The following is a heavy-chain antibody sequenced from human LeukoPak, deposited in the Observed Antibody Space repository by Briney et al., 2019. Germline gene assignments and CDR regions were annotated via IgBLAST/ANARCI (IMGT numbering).Heavy chain of an antibody. D-gene: IGHD3-10*01. J-gene: IGHJ4*02. V-gene: IGHV4-34*01. CDR2: INHSGST. CDR3: ARIWGSGSYNDY. CDR1: GGSFSGYY. Sequence: PSETLSLTCGVYGGSFSGYYWSWIRQPPGKGLEWIGEINHSGSTNYNPSLKSRVTISVDASKNQFSLKLSSVTAADTAVYYCARIWGSGSYNDYWGQGTLVTVSS.